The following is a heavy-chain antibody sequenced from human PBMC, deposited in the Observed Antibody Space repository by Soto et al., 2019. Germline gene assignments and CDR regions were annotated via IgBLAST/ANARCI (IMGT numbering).Heavy chain of an antibody. CDR3: ARGRYGDY. D-gene: IGHD4-17*01. CDR1: GYTFTTYG. V-gene: IGHV1-18*01. J-gene: IGHJ4*02. Sequence: QVQLVQSGAEVKKPGASVKVSCKASGYTFTTYGISWVRQAPGHGLEWVGWISAYSGNTKYAQKLQGRVTVSTDTSTRTAYMEVRSLRSDAPAVYYCARGRYGDYWGQGTRVT. CDR2: ISAYSGNT.